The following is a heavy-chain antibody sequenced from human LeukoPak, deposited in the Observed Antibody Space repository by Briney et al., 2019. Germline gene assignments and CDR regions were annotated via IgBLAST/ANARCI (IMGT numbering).Heavy chain of an antibody. CDR1: GYTLTELS. V-gene: IGHV1-24*01. CDR2: LNPEDTKP. J-gene: IGHJ2*01. CDR3: VPSRILEWSSYPPSYWYFDL. D-gene: IGHD3-3*01. Sequence: ASVKVSCKVSGYTLTELSTHWVRQAPGKGLEWMGGLNPEDTKPVHAQRFQGRVTMTEDTSSDTAYMELTNLGSEDTAAYYCVPSRILEWSSYPPSYWYFDLWGRGTLVTVSS.